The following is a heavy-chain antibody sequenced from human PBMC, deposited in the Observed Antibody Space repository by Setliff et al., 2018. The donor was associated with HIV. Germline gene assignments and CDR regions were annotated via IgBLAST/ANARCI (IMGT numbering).Heavy chain of an antibody. CDR1: GYTFTSYG. CDR2: ISAYNGNT. J-gene: IGHJ1*01. D-gene: IGHD3-22*01. V-gene: IGHV1-18*01. CDR3: ATPMFPNYHDNSVLID. Sequence: ASVKVSCKASGYTFTSYGISWVRQAPGQGLEWMGWISAYNGNTNYAQNLQGRVTMTTDTSTSTAYMELRGLRSDDTAVYYCATPMFPNYHDNSVLIDWGQGTPVTVSS.